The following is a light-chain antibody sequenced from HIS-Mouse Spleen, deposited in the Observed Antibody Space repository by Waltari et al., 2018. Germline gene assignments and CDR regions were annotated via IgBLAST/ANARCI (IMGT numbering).Light chain of an antibody. Sequence: DIQLTQSPSFLSASVGDRVTITCRASQGISSYLAWYQQKPGKAPKLLIYAASTLQSGVPSRFSGIGSGTEFTLTISSLQPEDFATYYCQHLNSYPPTFGQGTKVEIK. CDR2: AAS. J-gene: IGKJ1*01. CDR3: QHLNSYPPT. CDR1: QGISSY. V-gene: IGKV1-9*01.